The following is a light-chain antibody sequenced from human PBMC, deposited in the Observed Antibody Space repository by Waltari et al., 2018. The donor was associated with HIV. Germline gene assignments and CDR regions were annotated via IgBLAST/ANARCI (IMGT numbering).Light chain of an antibody. J-gene: IGLJ3*02. Sequence: QSVLTQPPSASGTPGQRVTISCSGSSSNIGSTYVYWFQQLPGTAPKLLIYRNNQRPSGVPDRLSGSKSGTSASLAIGGLRSEDEADYYCAAWDDSLSAWVFGGGTKLTVL. CDR3: AAWDDSLSAWV. CDR1: SSNIGSTY. CDR2: RNN. V-gene: IGLV1-47*01.